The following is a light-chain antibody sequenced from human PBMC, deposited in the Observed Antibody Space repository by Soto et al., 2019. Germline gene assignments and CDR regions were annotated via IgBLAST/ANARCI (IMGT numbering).Light chain of an antibody. Sequence: IQLTQSPSSLCASVGDRVTIACRASQGISSYLAWYQQKPGKAPKILIYAASTLPSGVPSRFRGSGSGTDFTLTISRLQPGDFATYYCQQLDSYPFTFGPGTKVDI. CDR2: AAS. J-gene: IGKJ3*01. CDR1: QGISSY. CDR3: QQLDSYPFT. V-gene: IGKV1-9*01.